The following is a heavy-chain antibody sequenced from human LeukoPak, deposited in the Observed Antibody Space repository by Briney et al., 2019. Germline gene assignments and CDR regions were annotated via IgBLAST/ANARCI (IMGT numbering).Heavy chain of an antibody. CDR2: IYHSGST. Sequence: SETLSLTCTVSGYSISSGYYWGWIRQPPGKGLEWIGSIYHSGSTYYNPSLKSRVTISVDTSKNQFSLKLSSVTAADTAVYYCARGTGAVAHYYYYYMDVWGKGTTVTVSS. CDR3: ARGTGAVAHYYYYYMDV. CDR1: GYSISSGYY. J-gene: IGHJ6*03. D-gene: IGHD6-19*01. V-gene: IGHV4-38-2*02.